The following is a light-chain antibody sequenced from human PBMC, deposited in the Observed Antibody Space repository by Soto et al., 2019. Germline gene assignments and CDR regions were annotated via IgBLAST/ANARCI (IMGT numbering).Light chain of an antibody. CDR3: QQHANWPLT. CDR2: EAS. Sequence: EIVLTQSPATLSLSPGERATLSCRASQGVGNNLAWYQQKPGQAPGLLIYEASTRATGIPARFSGSGSGTDFTLTISSLEPEDFAVYYCQQHANWPLTFGGGTKVDNK. J-gene: IGKJ4*01. V-gene: IGKV3-11*01. CDR1: QGVGNN.